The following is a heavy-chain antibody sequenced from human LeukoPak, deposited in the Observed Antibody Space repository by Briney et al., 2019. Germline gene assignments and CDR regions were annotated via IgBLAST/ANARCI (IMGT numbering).Heavy chain of an antibody. CDR2: ISSTSSYI. V-gene: IGHV3-21*01. D-gene: IGHD3-9*01. CDR3: ARGQSRYFDWYLGFFDY. J-gene: IGHJ4*02. CDR1: GFTVSNNY. Sequence: GGSLRLSCAASGFTVSNNYMKWVRQAPGKGLEWVSSISSTSSYIYYADSVKGRFTISRDNAKNSLYLQMNGLRADDTAVYYCARGQSRYFDWYLGFFDYWGQGTLVTVSS.